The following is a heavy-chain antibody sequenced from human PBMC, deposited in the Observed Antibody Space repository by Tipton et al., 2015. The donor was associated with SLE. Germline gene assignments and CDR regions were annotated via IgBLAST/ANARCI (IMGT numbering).Heavy chain of an antibody. CDR3: ATYVAIAAADIDY. D-gene: IGHD6-13*01. Sequence: GLVKPSETLSLTCTVSGDAITNSYWSWIRQPPGKGLEWIGSIYYTGTTYYNPSLKSRVTISFDTSKNHFSLKLSSVTAADTAVYFCATYVAIAAADIDYWGQGMLVTVSS. J-gene: IGHJ4*02. CDR2: IYYTGTT. CDR1: GDAITNSY. V-gene: IGHV4-59*05.